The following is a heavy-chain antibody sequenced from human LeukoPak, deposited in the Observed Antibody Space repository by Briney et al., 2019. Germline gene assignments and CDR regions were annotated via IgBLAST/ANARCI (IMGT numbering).Heavy chain of an antibody. V-gene: IGHV3-7*01. CDR2: IRQDGSEK. Sequence: GGSLRLSCAVSGFTFTDYWMNWVRQVPGKELEWVASIRQDGSEKTYVDSVKGRFTISRDYTRNSLSLQLNSLRVEDTAVYYCARDGTAAGLYFDLWGQGTLVTVSS. CDR1: GFTFTDYW. J-gene: IGHJ4*01. CDR3: ARDGTAAGLYFDL. D-gene: IGHD6-13*01.